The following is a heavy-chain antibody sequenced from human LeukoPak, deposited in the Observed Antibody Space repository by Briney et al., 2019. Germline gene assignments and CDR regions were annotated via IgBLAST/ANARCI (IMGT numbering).Heavy chain of an antibody. CDR3: ARDASAWARDC. CDR2: INTRNVI. CDR1: GFTFSSYS. V-gene: IGHV3-21*01. D-gene: IGHD2-21*01. Sequence: GGSLRLSCAASGFTFSSYSMSWVRQAPGKGLEWVSTINTRNVIHYADSVKGQFTISRDNAKNSLYLQMNSLRVEDTAVYYCARDASAWARDCWGQGTLVTVSS. J-gene: IGHJ4*02.